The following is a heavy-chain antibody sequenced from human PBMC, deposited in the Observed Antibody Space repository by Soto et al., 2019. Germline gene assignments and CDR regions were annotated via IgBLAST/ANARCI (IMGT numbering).Heavy chain of an antibody. CDR3: ARDGPRDYDFWSGYYTDAFDI. CDR2: INSDGSST. D-gene: IGHD3-3*01. CDR1: GFTISSYC. V-gene: IGHV3-74*01. Sequence: GVLRLSCAASGFTISSYCMHWVRQAPGKGLVWVSRINSDGSSTSYADSVKGRFTISRDNAKNTLYLQMNSLRAEDTAVYYCARDGPRDYDFWSGYYTDAFDIWGQGTMVTVSS. J-gene: IGHJ3*02.